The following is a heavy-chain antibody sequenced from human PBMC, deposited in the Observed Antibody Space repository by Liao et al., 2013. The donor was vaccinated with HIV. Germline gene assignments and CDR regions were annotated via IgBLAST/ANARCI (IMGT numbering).Heavy chain of an antibody. J-gene: IGHJ1*01. V-gene: IGHV4-30-2*01. CDR1: GGSISTGGYA. CDR3: ARGGRIQLWTQYFQY. CDR2: ISHSGST. D-gene: IGHD5-18*01. Sequence: QLQLKESGSGLVKSSQTLSLTCAVSGGSISTGGYAWSWIRQPPGKGLEWIGHISHSGSTNYNPSLKSRVTISVDTSKNQFSLNLSSVIAADTAVYYCARGGRIQLWTQYFQYWGQGTRVTVSS.